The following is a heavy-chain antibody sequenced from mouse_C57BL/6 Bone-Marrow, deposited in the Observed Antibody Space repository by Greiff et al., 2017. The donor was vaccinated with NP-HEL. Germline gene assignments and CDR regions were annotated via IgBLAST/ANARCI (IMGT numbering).Heavy chain of an antibody. CDR1: GYTFTSYG. CDR3: ARRRAYDSNYDARDY. V-gene: IGHV1-81*01. J-gene: IGHJ4*01. Sequence: QVQLQQSGAELARPGASVKLSCKASGYTFTSYGISWVKQRTGQGLEWIGEIYPRSGNTYYNEKFKGKATLTADKSSSTAYMELRSLTSEDSAVYVCARRRAYDSNYDARDYWGQGTSVTVSS. D-gene: IGHD2-5*01. CDR2: IYPRSGNT.